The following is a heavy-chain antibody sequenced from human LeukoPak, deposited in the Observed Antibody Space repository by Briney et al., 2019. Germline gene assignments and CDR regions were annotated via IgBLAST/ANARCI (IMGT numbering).Heavy chain of an antibody. CDR2: ISGSGGST. Sequence: GGSLRLSCAASGFTFSSYAMSWVRQAPGKGLEWVSAISGSGGSTYYADSVKGRFTISRDNSKNTLYLQMNSLRAEDTAVCYCAKVSARGYSYGFDYWGQGTLVTVSS. CDR1: GFTFSSYA. D-gene: IGHD5-18*01. CDR3: AKVSARGYSYGFDY. J-gene: IGHJ4*02. V-gene: IGHV3-23*01.